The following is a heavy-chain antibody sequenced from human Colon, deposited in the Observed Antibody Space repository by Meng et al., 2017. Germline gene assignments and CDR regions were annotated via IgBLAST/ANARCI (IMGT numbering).Heavy chain of an antibody. J-gene: IGHJ4*02. V-gene: IGHV3-7*01. D-gene: IGHD3-22*01. CDR3: ARESLLRGFDY. CDR2: IKQDGSEK. Sequence: GGSLRLSCAASGFTFSSYWMSWVRQAPGKGLELVANIKQDGSEKYYVYPMKGRFTISRDNAKNSLYLQMSSLRAEDTDVYYCARESLLRGFDYWGQGTLVTVSS. CDR1: GFTFSSYW.